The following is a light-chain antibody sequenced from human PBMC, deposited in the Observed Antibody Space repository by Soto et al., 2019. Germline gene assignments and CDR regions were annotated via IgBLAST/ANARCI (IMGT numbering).Light chain of an antibody. CDR3: QQSYSSPVT. V-gene: IGKV1-39*01. Sequence: IQMTQSPSSLSAPLGDRVTITCRSSQSIGKHLNCFHQKPLKAPKFLIYAASSLQSWVPSSLCYSLSGTDFTLTVDSLQPEDFTTYYCQQSYSSPVTFGQRTRLEIK. J-gene: IGKJ5*01. CDR2: AAS. CDR1: QSIGKH.